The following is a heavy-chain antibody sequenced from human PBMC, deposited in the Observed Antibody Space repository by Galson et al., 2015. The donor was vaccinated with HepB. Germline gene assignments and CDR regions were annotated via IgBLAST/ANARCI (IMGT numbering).Heavy chain of an antibody. CDR1: GFTFSTNT. CDR3: AKALFSGYSAWRGSDS. J-gene: IGHJ4*02. D-gene: IGHD3-22*01. Sequence: SLRLSCAASGFTFSTNTMSWVRQAPGKGLEWVAIISNDGKYEFYADSVMGRFSISRDDSKNTLYLQMNSLRAEDTALYYCAKALFSGYSAWRGSDSWGQGTLVTVSS. CDR2: ISNDGKYE. V-gene: IGHV3-30*18.